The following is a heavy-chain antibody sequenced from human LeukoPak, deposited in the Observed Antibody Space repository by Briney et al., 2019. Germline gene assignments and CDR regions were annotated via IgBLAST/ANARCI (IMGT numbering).Heavy chain of an antibody. Sequence: GASVKVSCKASGYTFTNYFIHWVRQAPGQGLEWMGWINPNSGDTNYAQNFQGRVTMTRDTSISTAYMELSRLTSDDTAVYYCTRGRSSSGDDKVLAAYWGQGTLVTVSS. CDR1: GYTFTNYF. CDR2: INPNSGDT. V-gene: IGHV1-2*02. J-gene: IGHJ4*02. CDR3: TRGRSSSGDDKVLAAY. D-gene: IGHD4-17*01.